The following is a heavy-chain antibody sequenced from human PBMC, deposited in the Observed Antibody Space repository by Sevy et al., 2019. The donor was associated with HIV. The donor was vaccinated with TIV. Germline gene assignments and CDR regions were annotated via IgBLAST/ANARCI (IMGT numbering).Heavy chain of an antibody. CDR1: GGSITTTTYY. J-gene: IGHJ5*02. CDR3: VKHVEVIQLGFDP. V-gene: IGHV4-39*01. Sequence: SETLSLTCTVSGGSITTTTYYWGWIRQPPGKGLQWIGGIHYTGRTFYNPSLKSRFTIAVDTSKNQFSLKLTSVTAADTAIYYCVKHVEVIQLGFDPWGQGTLVTVSS. D-gene: IGHD1-1*01. CDR2: IHYTGRT.